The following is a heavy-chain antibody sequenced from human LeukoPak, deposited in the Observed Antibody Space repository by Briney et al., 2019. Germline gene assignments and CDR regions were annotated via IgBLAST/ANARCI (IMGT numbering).Heavy chain of an antibody. CDR2: IYYSGST. Sequence: PSETLSLTCTVSGGSISSSSYYWGWIRQPPGKGLECIGSIYYSGSTYYNPSLKSRVTISVDKSKNQFSLKLSSVTAADTAVYYCARVTHTTVPPYYMDVWGKGTAVTVSS. D-gene: IGHD4-17*01. J-gene: IGHJ6*03. CDR3: ARVTHTTVPPYYMDV. V-gene: IGHV4-39*07. CDR1: GGSISSSSYY.